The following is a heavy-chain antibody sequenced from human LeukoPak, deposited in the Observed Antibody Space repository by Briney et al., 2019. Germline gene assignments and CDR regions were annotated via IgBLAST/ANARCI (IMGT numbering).Heavy chain of an antibody. CDR3: ARADCSSSSGYRNDAFDI. V-gene: IGHV3-30-3*01. Sequence: PGRSLRLSCAASGFTFSSYAMHWVRQAPGKGLEWVAAISYGGSNTYYADSVKGRFTISRDNSKNTLYLQMHSLRAEDTAVYYCARADCSSSSGYRNDAFDIWGQGTMVTVSS. CDR2: ISYGGSNT. CDR1: GFTFSSYA. D-gene: IGHD2-2*01. J-gene: IGHJ3*02.